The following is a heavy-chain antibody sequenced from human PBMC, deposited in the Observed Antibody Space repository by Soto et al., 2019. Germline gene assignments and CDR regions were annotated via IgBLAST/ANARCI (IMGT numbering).Heavy chain of an antibody. V-gene: IGHV1-69*13. CDR1: GGTFSSYA. D-gene: IGHD6-6*01. J-gene: IGHJ5*02. Sequence: SVKVSCKASGGTFSSYAMSWVRRAPGEGLEWMGGIIPIFGTANYAQKFQGRVTITAGESTGTAYMELSSLRSEDTAVYYCARDAAARPGWFDPWGQGTLVTVSS. CDR2: IIPIFGTA. CDR3: ARDAAARPGWFDP.